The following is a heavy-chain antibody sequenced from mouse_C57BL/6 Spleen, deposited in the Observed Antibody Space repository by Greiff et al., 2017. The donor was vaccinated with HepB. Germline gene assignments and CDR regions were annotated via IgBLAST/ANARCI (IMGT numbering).Heavy chain of an antibody. D-gene: IGHD1-1*01. Sequence: QVQLQQPGAELVKPGASVKLSCKASGYTFTSYWMQWVKQRPGQGLEWIGEIDPSDSYTNYNQKFKGKATLTVDTSSSTAYMQLSSLTSEDSAVYYCARKNYGRNYAMDYWGQGTSVTVSS. V-gene: IGHV1-50*01. CDR3: ARKNYGRNYAMDY. CDR1: GYTFTSYW. CDR2: IDPSDSYT. J-gene: IGHJ4*01.